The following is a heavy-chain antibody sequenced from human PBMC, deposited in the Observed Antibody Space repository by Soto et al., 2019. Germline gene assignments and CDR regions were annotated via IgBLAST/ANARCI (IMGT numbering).Heavy chain of an antibody. CDR2: IYYSGST. CDR3: ARQSSTSLASRYFDY. CDR1: GDSVSSSSYF. Sequence: QLLESGPGLVKPSETLSLTCTVSGDSVSSSSYFWGWIRQPPGKGLECIGSIYYSGSTYYNPSLKSRVTISVDTSKNQFSLKLSSVTAADTAVYFCARQSSTSLASRYFDYWGQGTLVTVSS. V-gene: IGHV4-39*01. D-gene: IGHD6-6*01. J-gene: IGHJ4*02.